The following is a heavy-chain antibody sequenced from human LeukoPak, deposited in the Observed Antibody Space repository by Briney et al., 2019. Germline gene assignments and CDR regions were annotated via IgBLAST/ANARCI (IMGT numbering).Heavy chain of an antibody. V-gene: IGHV3-23*01. CDR1: GFTFSSYA. Sequence: GGSLRLSCAASGFTFSSYAMSWVRQAPGKGLEWVSAISGSGGSTYYADSVKGRFTISRDNSKNTLYLQMNSLRAEDTAVYYCAKNPTSYDSSGYWDYYYMDVWGKGTTVTISS. D-gene: IGHD3-22*01. CDR2: ISGSGGST. CDR3: AKNPTSYDSSGYWDYYYMDV. J-gene: IGHJ6*03.